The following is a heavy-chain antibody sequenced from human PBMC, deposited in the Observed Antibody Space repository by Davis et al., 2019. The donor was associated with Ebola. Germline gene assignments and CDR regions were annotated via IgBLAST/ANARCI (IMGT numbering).Heavy chain of an antibody. J-gene: IGHJ4*02. Sequence: ASVKVSCKASGYTFTDYNIHWMRQAPGQGLEWMGRIISNSGGTNYAQKFQGRVTITRDTSISTVYMELSSLRYDDTADYYCARGHNYAHEYWGQGTLVTVSS. V-gene: IGHV1-2*06. CDR3: ARGHNYAHEY. D-gene: IGHD4-11*01. CDR2: IISNSGGT. CDR1: GYTFTDYN.